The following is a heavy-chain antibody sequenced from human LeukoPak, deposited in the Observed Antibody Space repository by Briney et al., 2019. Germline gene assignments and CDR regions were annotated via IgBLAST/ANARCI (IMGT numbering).Heavy chain of an antibody. J-gene: IGHJ4*02. Sequence: GGSLRLSCAASGFTFSTYSMNWVRQAPGKGLERVSYISGDRTTMYYADSVKGRFTISRDNINNSVYLQMNSLRAEDTAVYYCARRFDSWGQGTLVTVSS. V-gene: IGHV3-48*01. CDR2: ISGDRTTM. CDR1: GFTFSTYS. CDR3: ARRFDS.